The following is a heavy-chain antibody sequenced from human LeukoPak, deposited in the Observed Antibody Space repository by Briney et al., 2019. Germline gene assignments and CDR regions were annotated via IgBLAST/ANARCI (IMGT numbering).Heavy chain of an antibody. CDR3: ARDSGTTGEVKFDP. CDR1: GGSISSYY. J-gene: IGHJ5*02. CDR2: IYTSGTT. D-gene: IGHD3-10*01. V-gene: IGHV4-4*07. Sequence: SETLCLSCTVSGGSISSYYWSWIRQPPGKGLEWVGRIYTSGTTTYNPSLKSRVTMSVDTSKNQFSLKLSCVTAADTAVYYCARDSGTTGEVKFDPWGQGTLVTVSS.